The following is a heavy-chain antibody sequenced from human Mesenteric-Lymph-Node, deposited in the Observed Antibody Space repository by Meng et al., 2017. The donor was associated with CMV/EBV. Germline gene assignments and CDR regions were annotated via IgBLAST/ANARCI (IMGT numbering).Heavy chain of an antibody. J-gene: IGHJ3*02. CDR1: GYTFTGYY. D-gene: IGHD2-2*01. V-gene: IGHV1-2*02. CDR3: ARVVPAAIDAFDI. CDR2: INPNTGDT. Sequence: ASVKVSCKASGYTFTGYYMHWVRQAPGQGLEWMGCINPNTGDTNHAQKIQGRVTVTSDTSISTAYMELSRLRSDDTAVYYCARVVPAAIDAFDIWGQGTMVTVSS.